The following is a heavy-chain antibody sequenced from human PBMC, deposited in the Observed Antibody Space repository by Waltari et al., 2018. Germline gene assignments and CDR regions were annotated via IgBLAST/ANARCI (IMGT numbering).Heavy chain of an antibody. Sequence: EVQLVQSGAEVKKPGATVNISCKVSGFTFTDYYMHWVQQAPGKGLECMGLVDPEDGETRYAEKFQGRVTITADTSTDTAYMELSSLRSEDTAVYYCATAAGVRFLEWHTGGNDYWGQGTLVTVSS. CDR2: VDPEDGET. J-gene: IGHJ4*02. CDR3: ATAAGVRFLEWHTGGNDY. V-gene: IGHV1-69-2*01. CDR1: GFTFTDYY. D-gene: IGHD3-3*01.